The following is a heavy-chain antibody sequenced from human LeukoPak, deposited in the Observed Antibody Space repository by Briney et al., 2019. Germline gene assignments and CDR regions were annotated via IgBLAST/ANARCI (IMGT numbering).Heavy chain of an antibody. CDR3: ARAPTRDVDFDY. Sequence: SETLSLTCAVSGGSISSGGYSWSWIRQPPGKGLEWIGYIYHSGSTYYNPSLKSRVTISVDRSKNQFSLKLSSVTAAATAVYYCARAPTRDVDFDYWGQGTLVTVSS. J-gene: IGHJ4*02. V-gene: IGHV4-30-2*01. D-gene: IGHD5-12*01. CDR2: IYHSGST. CDR1: GGSISSGGYS.